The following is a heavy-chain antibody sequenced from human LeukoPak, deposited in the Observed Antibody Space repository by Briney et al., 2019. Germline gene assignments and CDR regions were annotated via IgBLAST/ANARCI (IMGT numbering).Heavy chain of an antibody. D-gene: IGHD3-10*01. V-gene: IGHV3-21*01. J-gene: IGHJ3*02. CDR2: ISSSSSYI. CDR1: GFTFSSYS. CDR3: ARSVVLLWFGELGAFDI. Sequence: PGGSLRLSCAASGFTFSSYSMNWVRQAPGKGLEWVSSISSSSSYIYYADSVKGRFTISRDNAKNSLYLQMNSLRAEDTAVYYCARSVVLLWFGELGAFDIWGQGTMVIVSS.